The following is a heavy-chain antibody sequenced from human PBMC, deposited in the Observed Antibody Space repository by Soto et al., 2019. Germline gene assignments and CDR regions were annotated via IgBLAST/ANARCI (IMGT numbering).Heavy chain of an antibody. J-gene: IGHJ4*02. CDR3: TTSVAVPGFDY. V-gene: IGHV3-15*01. CDR2: LKSKTEGGTA. Sequence: GGSLRLSCAASGFTFSNALMTWVRQAPGKGLEWVGRLKSKTEGGTADYAAPVKGRFIISRDDSKNTLYLQMSSLKTEDTAVYYCTTSVAVPGFDYWGQGTLVTVSS. D-gene: IGHD6-19*01. CDR1: GFTFSNAL.